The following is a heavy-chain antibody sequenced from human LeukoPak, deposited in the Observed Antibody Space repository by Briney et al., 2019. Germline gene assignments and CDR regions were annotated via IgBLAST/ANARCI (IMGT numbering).Heavy chain of an antibody. CDR3: ARNIRRKMGAATTDYYYYGMDV. V-gene: IGHV1-2*02. D-gene: IGHD1-14*01. CDR1: GYSFTGYY. Sequence: VASVKVSCKASGYSFTGYYVHWVRQAPGQGLEWMGWINPNSGGTNYAQKFQGRVTMTRDTSISTAYLEVRRLKSDDTAVYFCARNIRRKMGAATTDYYYYGMDVWGQGTTVTVSS. CDR2: INPNSGGT. J-gene: IGHJ6*02.